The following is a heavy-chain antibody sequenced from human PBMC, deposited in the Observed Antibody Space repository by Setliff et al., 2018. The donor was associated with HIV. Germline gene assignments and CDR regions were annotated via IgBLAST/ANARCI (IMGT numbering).Heavy chain of an antibody. CDR2: VRYDGSNK. D-gene: IGHD3-10*01. Sequence: GSLRLSCAASGRTFKISDMHWVRQAPGKGLEWVASVRYDGSNKYYADSVKGRFTISRDNSKNTVYLQMNSLRTEDTAVYYCAYGSGSYSWFDYWGQGTLVTVSS. J-gene: IGHJ5*01. V-gene: IGHV3-30*02. CDR1: GRTFKISD. CDR3: AYGSGSYSWFDY.